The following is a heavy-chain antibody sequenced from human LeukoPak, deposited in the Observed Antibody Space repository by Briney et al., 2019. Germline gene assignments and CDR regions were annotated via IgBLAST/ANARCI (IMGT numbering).Heavy chain of an antibody. V-gene: IGHV4-34*01. CDR2: INHSGST. J-gene: IGHJ2*01. CDR3: ARGLYGDYGNWYFDL. CDR1: GGSFSGYY. Sequence: SETLSLTCAVYGGSFSGYYWSWIRQPPGKGLEWIGEINHSGSTNYNPSLKSRVTISVDTSKNQFSLKLSSVTAADTAVYYCARGLYGDYGNWYFDLWGRGTLVTVSS. D-gene: IGHD4-17*01.